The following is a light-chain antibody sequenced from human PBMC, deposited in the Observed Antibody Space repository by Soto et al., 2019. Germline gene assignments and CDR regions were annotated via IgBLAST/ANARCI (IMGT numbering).Light chain of an antibody. Sequence: EIVLTQSPGTLSLSLGERATLSCRASQSLRTNSLAWYQQKPGQAPRLLISGVYSRAAGIPDRFSGSGSGTDFTLTISRLEPEDFAVYYCQQYGSSGTFGQGTKVDIK. CDR2: GVY. CDR1: QSLRTNS. V-gene: IGKV3-20*01. J-gene: IGKJ1*01. CDR3: QQYGSSGT.